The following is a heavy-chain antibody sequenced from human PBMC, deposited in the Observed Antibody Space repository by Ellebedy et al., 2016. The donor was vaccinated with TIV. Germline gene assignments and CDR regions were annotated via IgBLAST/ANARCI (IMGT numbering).Heavy chain of an antibody. D-gene: IGHD6-19*01. J-gene: IGHJ4*02. V-gene: IGHV1-2*02. CDR3: ARAWVAAFDY. Sequence: AASVKVSCKASGYTFTGYYMHWARQAPGQGLEWMGWINPKSGGTNYAQKFQGRVTMTRDTSISTAYMELSSLRSDDTAVYFCARAWVAAFDYWGQGTLVPVSS. CDR2: INPKSGGT. CDR1: GYTFTGYY.